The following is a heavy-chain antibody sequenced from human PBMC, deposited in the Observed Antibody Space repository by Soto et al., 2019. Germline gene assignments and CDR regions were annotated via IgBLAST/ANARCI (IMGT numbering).Heavy chain of an antibody. CDR3: ARGGYSSSCRGDY. J-gene: IGHJ4*02. CDR2: ISSDGSNI. D-gene: IGHD6-6*01. CDR1: GFTFSSYE. Sequence: EVQLVESGGGLVQPGGSLRLSCAASGFTFSSYEMNWVRQAPGKGLEWVSYISSDGSNIYYVDSVRGRFTTSRDNAKNSLYLQMNNLRAEDTAVYYCARGGYSSSCRGDYWGQGTLVTVSS. V-gene: IGHV3-48*03.